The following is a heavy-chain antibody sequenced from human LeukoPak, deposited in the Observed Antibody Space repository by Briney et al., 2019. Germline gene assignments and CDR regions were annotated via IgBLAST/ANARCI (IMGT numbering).Heavy chain of an antibody. CDR3: AKAPNYYGSGSYYTLYYYYGMDV. V-gene: IGHV3-30*02. CDR2: IRYDGSNK. J-gene: IGHJ6*02. Sequence: PGGSLRLSCAASGFTFSSYGMHWVRQALGKGLEWVAFIRYDGSNKYYADSVKGRFTTSRDNSKNTLYLQMNSLRAEDTAVYYCAKAPNYYGSGSYYTLYYYYGMDVWGQGTTVTVSS. CDR1: GFTFSSYG. D-gene: IGHD3-10*01.